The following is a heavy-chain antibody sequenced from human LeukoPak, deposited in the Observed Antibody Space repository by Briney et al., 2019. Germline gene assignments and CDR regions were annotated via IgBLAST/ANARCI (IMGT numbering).Heavy chain of an antibody. V-gene: IGHV1-18*01. J-gene: IGHJ5*02. D-gene: IGHD6-19*01. Sequence: LRASVKVSCTASGFTFTSYGISWVRQAPGQGLEWMGWISAYNGNTNYAQTLQGRVTMTTDTSTSTAYMELRSLRSDDTAVYYCARVAVAGTIEFDPWGQGTLVTVSS. CDR3: ARVAVAGTIEFDP. CDR2: ISAYNGNT. CDR1: GFTFTSYG.